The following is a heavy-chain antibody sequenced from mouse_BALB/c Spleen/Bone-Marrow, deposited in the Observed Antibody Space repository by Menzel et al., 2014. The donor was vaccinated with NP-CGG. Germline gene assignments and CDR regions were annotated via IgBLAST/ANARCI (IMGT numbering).Heavy chain of an antibody. CDR3: ATYVGFAF. D-gene: IGHD1-1*01. CDR2: INPSTGYI. V-gene: IGHV1-7*01. Sequence: QVQLQQSGAGLAKPGALVKMSCKASGYTFTTYWMHWVKQRPGQGLEWIGYINPSTGYIEYNQKFKDKATLTADKSSSTAYMQLSSLTSEDSAVYYCATYVGFAFWGQGTLVTVSA. J-gene: IGHJ3*01. CDR1: GYTFTTYW.